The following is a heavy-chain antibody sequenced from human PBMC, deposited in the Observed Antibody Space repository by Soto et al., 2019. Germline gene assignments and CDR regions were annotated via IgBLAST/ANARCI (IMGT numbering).Heavy chain of an antibody. J-gene: IGHJ4*02. V-gene: IGHV1-69*13. Sequence: SVKVSCKASGGTFSSYAISWVRQAPGRGLEWMGGIIPIFGTANYAQKFQGRVTITADESTSTAYMELSSLRSEDTAVYYCARDSGYFDWSPFDYWGQGTLVTVSS. CDR3: ARDSGYFDWSPFDY. CDR1: GGTFSSYA. D-gene: IGHD3-9*01. CDR2: IIPIFGTA.